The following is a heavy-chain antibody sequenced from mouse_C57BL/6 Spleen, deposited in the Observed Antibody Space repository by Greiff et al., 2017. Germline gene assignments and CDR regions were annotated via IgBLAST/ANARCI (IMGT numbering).Heavy chain of an antibody. CDR1: GYTFTSYW. V-gene: IGHV1-61*01. D-gene: IGHD2-3*01. CDR2: IYPSASET. CDR3: ARLDYDGYPFAY. J-gene: IGHJ3*01. Sequence: QVQLQQPGAELVRPGSSVKLSCKASGYTFTSYWMDWVKQRPGQGLEWIGNIYPSASETHYNQKFNDKATLTVDKSSSTAYMQLSSLTSEDSAVYYCARLDYDGYPFAYWGQGTLVTVSA.